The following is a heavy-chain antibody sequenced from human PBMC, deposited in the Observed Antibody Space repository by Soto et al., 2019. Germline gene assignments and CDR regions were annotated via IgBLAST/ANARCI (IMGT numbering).Heavy chain of an antibody. J-gene: IGHJ6*02. CDR3: ARVLSTYYYYGRDV. CDR2: ISSSSRYI. V-gene: IGHV3-21*01. Sequence: GGSLRLSCAASGFTFSSYSMNWVRQAPGKGLEWVSSISSSSRYIYYADSVKGRFTISRDNAKNSLYLQMNSLRAEDTAVYYWARVLSTYYYYGRDVWGQGTTVTVSS. CDR1: GFTFSSYS.